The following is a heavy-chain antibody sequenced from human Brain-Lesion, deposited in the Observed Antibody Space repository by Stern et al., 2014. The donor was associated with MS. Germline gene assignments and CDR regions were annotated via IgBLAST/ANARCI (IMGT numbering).Heavy chain of an antibody. V-gene: IGHV4-61*02. J-gene: IGHJ6*02. CDR2: IFNSGST. CDR3: ARGRVVPGFQYYATDV. D-gene: IGHD2-2*01. Sequence: QVQLVQSGPGLVKPSQTLSLSCTVSGGSISSGGYYRSWIRQPAGKGLEWIGRIFNSGSTSYNPSLKSRVTISINPPKNHFSLRLNSMTAADTAVYYCARGRVVPGFQYYATDVWGQGTTVIVSS. CDR1: GGSISSGGYY.